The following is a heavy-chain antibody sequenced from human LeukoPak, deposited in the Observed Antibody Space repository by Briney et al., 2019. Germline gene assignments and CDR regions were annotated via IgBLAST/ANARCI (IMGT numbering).Heavy chain of an antibody. CDR2: ISAYNGNT. V-gene: IGHV1-18*01. J-gene: IGHJ6*03. CDR3: ALGGKVPAAMNAYYYYYMDV. Sequence: ASVKVSCKTSGDTFSNFVISWVRQAPGQGLEWMGWISAYNGNTNYAQKLQGRVTMTTDTSTSTAYMELRSLRSGDTAVYYCALGGKVPAAMNAYYYYYMDVWGKGTTVTVSS. D-gene: IGHD2-2*01. CDR1: GDTFSNFV.